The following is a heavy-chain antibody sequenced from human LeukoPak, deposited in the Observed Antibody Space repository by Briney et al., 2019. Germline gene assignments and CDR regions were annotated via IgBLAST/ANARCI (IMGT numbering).Heavy chain of an antibody. CDR1: EFTFSSYW. CDR3: VGVGSVGDY. CDR2: IKQDGSEK. J-gene: IGHJ4*02. Sequence: GGSLRLSCAASEFTFSSYWMSWVRQAPGKGLEWVANIKQDGSEKYYVDSVKGRFTISRDNAKNSMYLQMNSLRAEDTAVYYCVGVGSVGDYWGQGTLVTVSS. V-gene: IGHV3-7*01. D-gene: IGHD3-10*01.